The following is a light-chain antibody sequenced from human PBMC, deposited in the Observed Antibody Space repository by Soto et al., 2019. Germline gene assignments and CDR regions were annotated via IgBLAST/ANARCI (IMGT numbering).Light chain of an antibody. Sequence: ELVLPQSPGTLSLSPGARATLSGRASQSVSNNYLAWYQQKPGQPPRLLIYGASNRATGIPDRFSGSGSGTDFTLTISRLEPEDFAVYYRQQYGSSGTFGQGTKVDIK. CDR1: QSVSNNY. V-gene: IGKV3-20*01. CDR3: QQYGSSGT. CDR2: GAS. J-gene: IGKJ1*01.